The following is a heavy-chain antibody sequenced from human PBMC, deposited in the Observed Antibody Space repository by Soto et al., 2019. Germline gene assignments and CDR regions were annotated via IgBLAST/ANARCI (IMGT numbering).Heavy chain of an antibody. V-gene: IGHV4-4*02. J-gene: IGHJ3*01. D-gene: IGHD6-19*01. CDR2: IFHSEDT. Sequence: QVQLQESGPGLVKPSGTLSLTCAVSGDSISNSRGWTWVRQPPGKGLEWIWDIFHSEDTNYKPSLKSRVFISVDKSQNQFSLKVSSVTAADTAVYYCAYSTGWYRHDVWGQGTLVTVSS. CDR1: GDSISNSRG. CDR3: AYSTGWYRHDV.